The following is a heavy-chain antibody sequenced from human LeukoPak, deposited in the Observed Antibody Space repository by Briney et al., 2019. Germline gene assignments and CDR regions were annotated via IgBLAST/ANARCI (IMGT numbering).Heavy chain of an antibody. J-gene: IGHJ3*02. CDR2: IYYSGST. V-gene: IGHV4-59*13. Sequence: SETLSLTCTVSGGSISSYYWSWIRQPPGKGQEWIGYIYYSGSTNYNPSLKSRVTISVATSKNQISLKLSSVTAADTDVYYCARSPDQLLPYDAFDIWGQGTMVTVSS. CDR1: GGSISSYY. D-gene: IGHD2-2*01. CDR3: ARSPDQLLPYDAFDI.